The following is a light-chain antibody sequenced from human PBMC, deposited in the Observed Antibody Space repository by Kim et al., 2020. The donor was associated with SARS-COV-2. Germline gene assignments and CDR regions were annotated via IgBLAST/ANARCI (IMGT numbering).Light chain of an antibody. J-gene: IGLJ2*01. CDR1: SGINIEIYR. V-gene: IGLV5-45*02. CDR3: MMWHNNAGV. CDR2: YDSDSDK. Sequence: QPVLTQPSSLSAFIGASASLTCTVRSGINIEIYRIYWYQQKPGSPPQYLQRYDSDSDKQKGSGVPSRFSGSKDASANAGILLISGLQSEDEADYYCMMWHNNAGVFGGGSQMTVL.